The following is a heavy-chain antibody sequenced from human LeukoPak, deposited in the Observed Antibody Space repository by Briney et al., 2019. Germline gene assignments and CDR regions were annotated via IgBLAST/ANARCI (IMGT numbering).Heavy chain of an antibody. CDR1: GGSISSYY. D-gene: IGHD3-10*01. V-gene: IGHV4-59*01. Sequence: SETLSLTCAVSGGSISSYYWSWIRQPPRKGLEWIGYIYYSGSTNYNPSLKSRVTISVDTSKSQFSLKLGSVTAADTAVYYGAREMVGGVHYAFDIWGQGTMVTVSS. CDR2: IYYSGST. J-gene: IGHJ3*02. CDR3: AREMVGGVHYAFDI.